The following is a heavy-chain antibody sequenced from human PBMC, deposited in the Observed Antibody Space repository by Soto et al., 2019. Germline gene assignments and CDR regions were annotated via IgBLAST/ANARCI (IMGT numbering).Heavy chain of an antibody. J-gene: IGHJ4*02. Sequence: ASVKVSCNASGYTFTGYYMHLVRQAPGQGLEWMGWINPNSGGTNYAQKFQGWVTMTRDTSISTAYMELSRLRSDDTAVYYCAREVIAAAGTQVFDYWGQGTLVTVSS. CDR2: INPNSGGT. D-gene: IGHD6-13*01. V-gene: IGHV1-2*04. CDR1: GYTFTGYY. CDR3: AREVIAAAGTQVFDY.